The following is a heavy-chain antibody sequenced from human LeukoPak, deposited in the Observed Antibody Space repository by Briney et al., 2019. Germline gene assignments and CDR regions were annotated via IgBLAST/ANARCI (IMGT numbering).Heavy chain of an antibody. CDR1: GFTFRNYW. CDR2: IKEDGSEE. D-gene: IGHD2-15*01. J-gene: IGHJ6*04. V-gene: IGHV3-7*03. CDR3: ARRPSGYCSGGSCYSYYYGMDV. Sequence: PGGSLRLSCAASGFTFRNYWMSWVRQSPGKGLEWVANIKEDGSEEQYVGSVMGRFTISRDNSKNTLYLQMNSLRAEDTAVYYCARRPSGYCSGGSCYSYYYGMDVWGKGTTVTVSS.